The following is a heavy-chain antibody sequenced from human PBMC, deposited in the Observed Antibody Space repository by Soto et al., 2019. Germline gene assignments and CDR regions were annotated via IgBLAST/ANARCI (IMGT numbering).Heavy chain of an antibody. CDR3: ARENYDSSGYYPRDP. CDR2: ISGYNGNT. Sequence: QVQLVQSGAEVKKPGASVKVSCKASGYNFINYGLTWVRQAPGQGLEFMGWISGYNGNTNYAQKLQGRVTITADESTSTAYMELSSLRSEDTAVYYCARENYDSSGYYPRDPWGQGTLVTVSS. V-gene: IGHV1-18*04. J-gene: IGHJ5*02. CDR1: GYNFINYG. D-gene: IGHD3-22*01.